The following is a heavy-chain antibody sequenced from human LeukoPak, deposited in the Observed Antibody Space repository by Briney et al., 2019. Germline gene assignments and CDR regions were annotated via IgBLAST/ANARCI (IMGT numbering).Heavy chain of an antibody. CDR1: GFAFGNYG. D-gene: IGHD4-17*01. CDR2: ITGSGGTT. CDR3: AKDPNGDYLGAFDF. V-gene: IGHV3-23*01. Sequence: GGSLRLTCTGSGFAFGNYGMTWVRQPPGKGLEWVSAITGSGGTTRYTDSVTGRFTISRDNSGNTLFLQMNSLRAEDTAVYYCAKDPNGDYLGAFDFWGPGTLVTVSS. J-gene: IGHJ3*01.